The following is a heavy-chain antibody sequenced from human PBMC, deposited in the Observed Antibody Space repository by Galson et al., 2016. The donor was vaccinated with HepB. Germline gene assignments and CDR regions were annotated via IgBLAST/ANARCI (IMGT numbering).Heavy chain of an antibody. Sequence: SLRLSCAASGFNFIKYGVKWVRQAPGTGLQWVSTIGEAYHDTHYADSVRGRFTISRDNSKNTLYLQMNSLRAEDTALYYCAIEANYYDASSDYWGQGTLVTVSS. CDR2: IGEAYHDT. CDR3: AIEANYYDASSDY. V-gene: IGHV3-23*01. D-gene: IGHD3-22*01. CDR1: GFNFIKYG. J-gene: IGHJ4*02.